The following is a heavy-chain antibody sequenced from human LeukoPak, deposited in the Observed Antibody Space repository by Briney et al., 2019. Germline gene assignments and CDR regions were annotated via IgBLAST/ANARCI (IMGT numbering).Heavy chain of an antibody. J-gene: IGHJ4*02. D-gene: IGHD3-22*01. CDR2: IRSKAYGEAT. CDR3: TTGENYYSDSSGLGT. V-gene: IGHV3-49*04. CDR1: GFTFGDYS. Sequence: GGSLRLSCTASGFTFGDYSLGWVRQAPGKGLEWVGHIRSKAYGEATENAASVKGRFTISRDDSKSIAYLQMNSLKTEDTAVYYCTTGENYYSDSSGLGTWGQGTLVTASS.